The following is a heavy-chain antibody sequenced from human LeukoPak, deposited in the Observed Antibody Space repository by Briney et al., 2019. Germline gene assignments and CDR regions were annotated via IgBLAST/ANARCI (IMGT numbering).Heavy chain of an antibody. Sequence: SETLSHTCTVSGGSISSYYWSWIRQPPGKGLEWIGYIYYSGSINYNPSLKSRVTISVDTSKNQFSLKLSSVTAADTAVYYCARAPYYYDSSGYYFFDYWGQGTLVTVSS. CDR3: ARAPYYYDSSGYYFFDY. J-gene: IGHJ4*02. V-gene: IGHV4-59*01. CDR1: GGSISSYY. D-gene: IGHD3-22*01. CDR2: IYYSGSI.